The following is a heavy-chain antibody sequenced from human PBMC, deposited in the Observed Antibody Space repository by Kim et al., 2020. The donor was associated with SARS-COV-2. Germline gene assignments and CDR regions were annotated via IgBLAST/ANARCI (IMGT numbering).Heavy chain of an antibody. V-gene: IGHV3-53*01. CDR3: ARDPDPIAAREGGYFDL. J-gene: IGHJ2*01. CDR2: IYSGGNT. Sequence: GGSLRLSCAASGFTVSSSYMSWVRQAPGKGLEWVSVIYSGGNTYYADSVKGRFTISRDNSKNTVYLQMNSLRAEDTAVYYCARDPDPIAAREGGYFDLWGRGTLVTVSS. CDR1: GFTVSSSY. D-gene: IGHD6-6*01.